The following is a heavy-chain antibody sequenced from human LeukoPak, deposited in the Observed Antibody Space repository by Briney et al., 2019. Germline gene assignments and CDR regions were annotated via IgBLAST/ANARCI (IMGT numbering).Heavy chain of an antibody. CDR3: AKDASSSSDLSYFDY. Sequence: ASVKVSCKVSGYTLTELSMHWVRQAPGKGLEWMGGFDPEDGETIYAQKFQGRVTMTEDTSTDTAYMELNSLRAEDTAVYYCAKDASSSSDLSYFDYWGQGTLVTVSS. CDR1: GYTLTELS. D-gene: IGHD6-6*01. V-gene: IGHV1-24*01. CDR2: FDPEDGET. J-gene: IGHJ4*02.